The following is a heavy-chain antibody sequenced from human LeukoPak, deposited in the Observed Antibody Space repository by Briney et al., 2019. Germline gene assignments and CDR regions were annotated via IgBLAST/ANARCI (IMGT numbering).Heavy chain of an antibody. J-gene: IGHJ4*02. CDR2: FNPSGGST. D-gene: IGHD4-23*01. CDR1: GYTFTSYN. CDR3: ARGRGFGGNSGFGY. V-gene: IGHV1-46*01. Sequence: GASVKVSFTSSGYTFTSYNMHWVRQAPGQGLEWMAMFNPSGGSTRSAQKFQGRVTMTRDTSTRTVYMALSSLRSEDTAIYYCARGRGFGGNSGFGYWGQGTLVTVSS.